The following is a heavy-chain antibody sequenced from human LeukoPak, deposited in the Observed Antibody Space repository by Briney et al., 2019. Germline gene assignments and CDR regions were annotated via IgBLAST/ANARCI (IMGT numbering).Heavy chain of an antibody. V-gene: IGHV4-59*08. CDR3: ARHTYYYDSSGYRAVLFDY. J-gene: IGHJ4*02. CDR2: IYYSGST. D-gene: IGHD3-22*01. Sequence: SETLSLTCTVSGGSISSYYWSWIRQPPGKGLEWIGYIYYSGSTNYNPSPKSRVTISVDTSKNQFSLKLSSVTAADTAVYYCARHTYYYDSSGYRAVLFDYWGQGTLVTVSS. CDR1: GGSISSYY.